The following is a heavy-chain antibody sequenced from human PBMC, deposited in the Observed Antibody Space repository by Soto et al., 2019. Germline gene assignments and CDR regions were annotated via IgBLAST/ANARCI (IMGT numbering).Heavy chain of an antibody. Sequence: VSVKVSCKASGYTFTSYGISWVRQAPGQGLEWMGWISAYNGNTNYAQKLQGRVTMTTDTSTSTAYMELRSLRSDDTAVYYCARDAEDDYGDYYFDYWGQGTLVTVSS. J-gene: IGHJ4*02. V-gene: IGHV1-18*01. CDR1: GYTFTSYG. CDR3: ARDAEDDYGDYYFDY. D-gene: IGHD4-17*01. CDR2: ISAYNGNT.